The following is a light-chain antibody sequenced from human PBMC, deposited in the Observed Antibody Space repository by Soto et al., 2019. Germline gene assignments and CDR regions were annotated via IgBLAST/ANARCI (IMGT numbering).Light chain of an antibody. CDR1: QSVSNSY. V-gene: IGKV3-20*01. J-gene: IGKJ1*01. Sequence: EIVLTQSPGTLSLSPGERATLSCRASQSVSNSYLAWYQQNPGQAPRLLIYGASSRATGIPDRFSGSGSGTDFTLTISRLEPEDFAVYYCQQYGSSPQTFGQGTKVEIK. CDR3: QQYGSSPQT. CDR2: GAS.